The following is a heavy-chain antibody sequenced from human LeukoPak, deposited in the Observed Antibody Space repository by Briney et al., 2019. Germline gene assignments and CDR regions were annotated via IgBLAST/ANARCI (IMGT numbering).Heavy chain of an antibody. V-gene: IGHV4-39*01. D-gene: IGHD3-10*01. CDR1: GASISSDTYF. CDR3: ARRHSGSGCYPYYFDH. J-gene: IGHJ4*02. Sequence: SETLSLTCRVSGASISSDTYFWGWIRQSPGKGLEWIGNIYYSGTPFYNSSLKSRVTLSVDPSKNQFFLRLTSVTVADTAVYFCARRHSGSGCYPYYFDHWGQGTLVTVSS. CDR2: IYYSGTP.